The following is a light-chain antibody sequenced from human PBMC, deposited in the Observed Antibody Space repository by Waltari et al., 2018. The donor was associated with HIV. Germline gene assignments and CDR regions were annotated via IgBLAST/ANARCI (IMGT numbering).Light chain of an antibody. CDR2: RSN. Sequence: QPVLTQPPSASGTPGQRVTISCSGSSSNIGDNYVYWYQQLPDTAPKLLIYRSNQRPSGVPDRFSGSKSDTSASLAISWLRSDDEADYYCAAWDDSLSGYVFGTGTKVTVL. V-gene: IGLV1-47*01. CDR3: AAWDDSLSGYV. J-gene: IGLJ1*01. CDR1: SSNIGDNY.